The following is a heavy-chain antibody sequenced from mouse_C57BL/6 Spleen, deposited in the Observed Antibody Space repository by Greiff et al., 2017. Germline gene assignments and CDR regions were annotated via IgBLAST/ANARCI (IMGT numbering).Heavy chain of an antibody. CDR1: GYSFTDYN. CDR2: INPNYGTT. D-gene: IGHD2-1*01. CDR3: ARSNYGKGGNYFDY. J-gene: IGHJ2*01. V-gene: IGHV1-39*01. Sequence: VQLKESGPELVKPGASVKISCKASGYSFTDYNMNWVKQSNGKSLEWIGVINPNYGTTSYNQKFKGKATLTVDQSSSTAYMQLNSLTSEDSAVYYCARSNYGKGGNYFDYWGQGTTLTVSS.